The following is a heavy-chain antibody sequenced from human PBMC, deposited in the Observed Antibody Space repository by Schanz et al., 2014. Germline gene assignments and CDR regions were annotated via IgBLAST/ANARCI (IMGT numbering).Heavy chain of an antibody. Sequence: QVQLVESGGGVVQPGRSLRLSCAASGFTFSSYGMHWVRQAPGKGLEWVAIIWYDGSNKYYADSVKGRFTISRDNSKNTLFLQMSSLRAEDTAVFYCARDGAELYYFDDWGQGTLVTVSS. CDR3: ARDGAELYYFDD. J-gene: IGHJ4*02. CDR2: IWYDGSNK. V-gene: IGHV3-33*01. D-gene: IGHD1-1*01. CDR1: GFTFSSYG.